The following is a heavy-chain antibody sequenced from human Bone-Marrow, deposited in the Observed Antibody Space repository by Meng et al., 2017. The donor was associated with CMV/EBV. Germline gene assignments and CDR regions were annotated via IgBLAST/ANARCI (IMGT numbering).Heavy chain of an antibody. Sequence: SETLSLTCTVSGGYISTYYWNWLRQTPGKGLEWIAYISNSGSTSYNPSLKSRVTISVDTSKNQFSVKLSSVTAADTAVYYCARFDMDVEGYYGMDVWGLGTTVNVSS. J-gene: IGHJ6*02. D-gene: IGHD2-15*01. V-gene: IGHV4-59*01. CDR3: ARFDMDVEGYYGMDV. CDR2: ISNSGST. CDR1: GGYISTYY.